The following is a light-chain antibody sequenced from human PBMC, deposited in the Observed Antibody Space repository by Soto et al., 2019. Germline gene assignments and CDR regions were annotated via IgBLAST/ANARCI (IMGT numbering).Light chain of an antibody. Sequence: LTRLASGYGFPGRWITISCTRASSDVGSYNLVSWCQQHPGKAPKLMIYEVSNRPSGVSNRFSGSKSGNTASLTISGLQAEDEADYYCCSYAGRSTYVFGTGTKVTVL. V-gene: IGLV2-23*02. J-gene: IGLJ1*01. CDR2: EVS. CDR1: SSDVGSYNL. CDR3: CSYAGRSTYV.